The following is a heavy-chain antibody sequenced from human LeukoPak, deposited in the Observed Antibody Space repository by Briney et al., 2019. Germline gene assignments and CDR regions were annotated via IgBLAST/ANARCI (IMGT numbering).Heavy chain of an antibody. D-gene: IGHD6-6*01. J-gene: IGHJ6*03. CDR1: GFTFSSYW. CDR2: ISGDGRNI. Sequence: GGSLRLSCVASGFTFSSYWMHWVRHDPRKGLVWVSRISGDGRNINYADSVRGRFTISRDNAKNTLYLQMNTLRVEDTAVYYCARGHNSSSSGFYYYYMDVWGRGTTVTVSS. CDR3: ARGHNSSSSGFYYYYMDV. V-gene: IGHV3-74*01.